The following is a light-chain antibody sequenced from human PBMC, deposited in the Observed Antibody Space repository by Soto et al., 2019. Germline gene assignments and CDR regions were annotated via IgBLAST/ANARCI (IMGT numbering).Light chain of an antibody. J-gene: IGLJ1*01. CDR3: NSYAGSNNRGV. CDR2: EVS. Sequence: QSALTQPPSASGSPGQSVTISCTGTSSDVGKYDYVSWFQHHPGKAPKLIIYEVSKRPSGVPDRFSGSKSGSTASLTVSGLQTEDEADYYCNSYAGSNNRGVFGSGTKLTVL. V-gene: IGLV2-8*01. CDR1: SSDVGKYDY.